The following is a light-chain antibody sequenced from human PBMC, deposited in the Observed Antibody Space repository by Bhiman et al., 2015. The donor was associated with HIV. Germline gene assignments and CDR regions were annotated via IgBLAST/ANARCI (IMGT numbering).Light chain of an antibody. V-gene: IGLV3-10*01. CDR1: ALPKKY. CDR3: FSTDSGEKHRGV. Sequence: SSELTQPPSVSVSPGQTAKITCSGQALPKKYTYWYQQKPGQAPLLIIFQDTSRPPGISDRFSGSSSGTLATLTISGAQAEDEADYYCFSTDSGEKHRGVFGGGTKLSVL. J-gene: IGLJ2*01. CDR2: QDT.